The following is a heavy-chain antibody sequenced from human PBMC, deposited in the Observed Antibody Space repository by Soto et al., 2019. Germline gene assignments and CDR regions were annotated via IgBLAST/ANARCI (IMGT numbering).Heavy chain of an antibody. J-gene: IGHJ4*02. Sequence: PGGSLRLSCAASGFTFSNAWMSWVRQAPGKGLEWVGRIKSKTDGGTTDYAAPVKGRFTISRDDSKNTLYLQMNSLKTEDTAVYYCTTAYYDILTHADYWGQGTLVTVSS. CDR3: TTAYYDILTHADY. CDR2: IKSKTDGGTT. V-gene: IGHV3-15*01. CDR1: GFTFSNAW. D-gene: IGHD3-9*01.